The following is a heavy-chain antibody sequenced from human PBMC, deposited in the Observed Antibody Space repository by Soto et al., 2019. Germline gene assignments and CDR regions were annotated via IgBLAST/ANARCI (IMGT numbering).Heavy chain of an antibody. V-gene: IGHV3-9*01. D-gene: IGHD2-21*02. J-gene: IGHJ4*02. CDR1: GFSFDDFV. CDR3: AKGVATAVPALDY. Sequence: SGGSLRLSCVASGFSFDDFVMNWVRQRPGKGLEWVSSVSWNSGAKLYADSVKGRFATSRDSAKKSVYLQMNSLGPDDTAFYYCAKGVATAVPALDYWGQGTLVTVSS. CDR2: VSWNSGAK.